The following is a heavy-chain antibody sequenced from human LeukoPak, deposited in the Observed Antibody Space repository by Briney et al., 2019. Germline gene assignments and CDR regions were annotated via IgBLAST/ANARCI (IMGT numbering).Heavy chain of an antibody. J-gene: IGHJ4*02. D-gene: IGHD3-22*01. CDR1: GYTFTGYY. CDR3: ARDGDYYDSSGYYYGGLSY. CDR2: INPNSGGT. V-gene: IGHV1-2*02. Sequence: ASVKVSCKASGYTFTGYYTHWVRQAPGQGLEWMGWINPNSGGTNYAQKFQGRVTMTRDTSISTAYMELSRLRSDDTAVYYCARDGDYYDSSGYYYGGLSYWGQGTLVTVSS.